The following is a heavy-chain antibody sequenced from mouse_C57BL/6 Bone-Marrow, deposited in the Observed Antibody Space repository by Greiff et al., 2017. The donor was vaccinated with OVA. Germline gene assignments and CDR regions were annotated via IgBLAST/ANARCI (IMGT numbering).Heavy chain of an antibody. CDR3: ARRYGNCYYAMDY. Sequence: DVQLQESGPELVKPGASVKISCKASGYSFTGYYMHWVKQSHGNILDWIGYIYPYNGVSSYNQKFKGKATLTVDKSSSTAYMALRSLTSEDSAVYYGARRYGNCYYAMDYWGQGTSVTVSS. V-gene: IGHV1-31*01. CDR1: GYSFTGYY. J-gene: IGHJ4*01. CDR2: IYPYNGVS. D-gene: IGHD2-1*01.